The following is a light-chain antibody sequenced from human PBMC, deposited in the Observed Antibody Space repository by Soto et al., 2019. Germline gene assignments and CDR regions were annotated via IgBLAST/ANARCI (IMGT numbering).Light chain of an antibody. V-gene: IGKV1-5*01. J-gene: IGKJ1*01. Sequence: DIQMTQSPSTLSASVGDRVTITCRASQSISSWLAWYQQKPGKAPKLLTYDASSLESGVPSRFSGSGSGTEFTLTISSLQPDDFATYYYQQYNSYSETFGQGTKVEIK. CDR2: DAS. CDR3: QQYNSYSET. CDR1: QSISSW.